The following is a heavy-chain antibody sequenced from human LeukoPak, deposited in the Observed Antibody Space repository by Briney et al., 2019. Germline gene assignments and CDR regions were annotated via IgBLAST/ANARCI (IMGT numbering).Heavy chain of an antibody. J-gene: IGHJ4*02. CDR3: ARGREVYCSGGSSYYYYFDY. D-gene: IGHD2-15*01. CDR1: GGTFSSYA. V-gene: IGHV1-69*05. CDR2: IIPIFGTA. Sequence: SVKVSCKASGGTFSSYAISWVRQAPGQGLEWMGRIIPIFGTANYAQKFQGRVTITTDESTSTAYMELSSLRSEDTAVYYCARGREVYCSGGSSYYYYFDYWGQGTLVAVSS.